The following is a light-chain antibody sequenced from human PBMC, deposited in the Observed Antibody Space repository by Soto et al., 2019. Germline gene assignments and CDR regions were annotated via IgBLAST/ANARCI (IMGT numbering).Light chain of an antibody. CDR2: EVS. J-gene: IGLJ1*01. CDR1: SGDVGVYKF. Sequence: QSVLTQPASVSGSPGQSITISCTGTSGDVGVYKFVSWYQQHPGKAPKLIIYEVSNRPSGVSSRFSGSMSGNTASLTISGIQAEDEADYYCGSYTGTIYVFGTGTKV. CDR3: GSYTGTIYV. V-gene: IGLV2-14*01.